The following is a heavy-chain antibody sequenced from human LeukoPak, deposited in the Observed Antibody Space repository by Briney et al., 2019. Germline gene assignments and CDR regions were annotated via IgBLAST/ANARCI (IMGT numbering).Heavy chain of an antibody. CDR2: ISSSGSTI. V-gene: IGHV3-48*03. D-gene: IGHD1-1*01. CDR3: AREYTYGHPGFDY. CDR1: GFTFSSYE. J-gene: IGHJ4*02. Sequence: PGGSLRLSCEAAGFTFSSYEMSWVRQAPGKGLEWVSYISSSGSTIYYADSVKGRFSISRDNAKNSLYLQMNSLRAEDTAVYYCAREYTYGHPGFDYWGQGTLVTVYS.